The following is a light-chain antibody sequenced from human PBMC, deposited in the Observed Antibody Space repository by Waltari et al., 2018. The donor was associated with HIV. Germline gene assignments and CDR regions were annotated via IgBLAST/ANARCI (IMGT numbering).Light chain of an antibody. CDR3: LLSYSGVRV. V-gene: IGLV7-46*01. J-gene: IGLJ3*02. CDR2: DTE. CDR1: TGHIAKHHY. Sequence: QVLVTQEPSLSVSPGGTVTVTGTSVTGHIAKHHYSHWIQLNPGQPPRTLIDDTEKAHPWTAGRLAGSLIGGRAALMLAGALPEDEADYYCLLSYSGVRVFGAGTKLTV.